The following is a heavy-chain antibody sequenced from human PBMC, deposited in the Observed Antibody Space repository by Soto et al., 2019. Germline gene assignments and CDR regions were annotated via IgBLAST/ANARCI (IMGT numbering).Heavy chain of an antibody. Sequence: QVQLQESGPGLVKPSQTLSLTCTVSGGSISSGDYYWSWIRQPPGKGLEWIGYIYYSGSTYYNPSLNSRVTISVETSKNQFSLTLTSVTASDTAVYYCARVRGVTYFDYWGQGTLVTVSS. J-gene: IGHJ4*02. CDR2: IYYSGST. V-gene: IGHV4-30-4*01. CDR3: ARVRGVTYFDY. CDR1: GGSISSGDYY. D-gene: IGHD3-10*01.